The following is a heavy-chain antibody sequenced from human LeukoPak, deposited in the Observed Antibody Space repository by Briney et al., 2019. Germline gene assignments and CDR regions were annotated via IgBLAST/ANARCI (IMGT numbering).Heavy chain of an antibody. Sequence: GGSLRLSCAASGFTFSSYWMNWVRQAPGKGLEWVSYISSSGSTIYYADSVKGRFTISRDNAKNSLYLQMNSLRAEDTAVYYCARDSIAVAGIDYWGQGTLVTVSS. CDR1: GFTFSSYW. V-gene: IGHV3-48*04. CDR3: ARDSIAVAGIDY. J-gene: IGHJ4*02. D-gene: IGHD6-19*01. CDR2: ISSSGSTI.